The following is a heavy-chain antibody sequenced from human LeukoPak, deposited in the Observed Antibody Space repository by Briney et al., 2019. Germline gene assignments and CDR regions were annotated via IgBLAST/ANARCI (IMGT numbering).Heavy chain of an antibody. J-gene: IGHJ4*02. D-gene: IGHD6-13*01. Sequence: PGGSLRFSCAASGFTFSSYAMSWVRQAPGKGLEWVSAISGSGGSTYYADSVKGRFTISRDNSKNTLYLQMNSLRAEDTAVYYCAKGSSSWYSWGVIFDYWGQGTLVTVSS. V-gene: IGHV3-23*01. CDR2: ISGSGGST. CDR3: AKGSSSWYSWGVIFDY. CDR1: GFTFSSYA.